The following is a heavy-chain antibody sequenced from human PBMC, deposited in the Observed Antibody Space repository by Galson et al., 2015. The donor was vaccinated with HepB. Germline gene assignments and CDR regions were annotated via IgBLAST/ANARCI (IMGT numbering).Heavy chain of an antibody. J-gene: IGHJ3*02. CDR2: IYPGDSDT. CDR1: GYSFTSYW. V-gene: IGHV5-51*01. CDR3: ATSYCGGDCYVVSPDAFDI. D-gene: IGHD2-21*02. Sequence: QSGAEVKKPGESLKISCKGSGYSFTSYWIGWVRQMPGKGLEWMGIIYPGDSDTRYSPSFQGQVTISADKSISTAYLQWSSLKASDTAMYYCATSYCGGDCYVVSPDAFDIWGQGTMVTVSS.